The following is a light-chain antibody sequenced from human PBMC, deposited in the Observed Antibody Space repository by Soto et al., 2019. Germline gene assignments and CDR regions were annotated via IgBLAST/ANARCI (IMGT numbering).Light chain of an antibody. J-gene: IGKJ1*01. CDR2: AAS. V-gene: IGKV1-39*01. CDR3: QQSYSTPPT. CDR1: QSISSY. Sequence: DIHMTHSPSSLSASLVDRVTITCRASQSISSYLNWCQQKPGKAPKLLIYAASSLQSGVPSRFSGSGSGTDFTLTISSLQPEDFATYYCQQSYSTPPTFGQGTKVDIK.